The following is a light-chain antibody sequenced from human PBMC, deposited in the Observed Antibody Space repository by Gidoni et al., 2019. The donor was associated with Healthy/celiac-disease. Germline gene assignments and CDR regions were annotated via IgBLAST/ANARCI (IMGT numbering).Light chain of an antibody. CDR2: TAS. CDR3: QQYNSYSPT. Sequence: DIQMTQSPSTLSASVGDRVTITCRASQSISSWLAWYQQKPGKAPKLLIYTASSLESGVPSRFSGSGSGTEFTLTISSLQPDDFATYYCQQYNSYSPTFXQXTKVEIK. J-gene: IGKJ1*01. CDR1: QSISSW. V-gene: IGKV1-5*03.